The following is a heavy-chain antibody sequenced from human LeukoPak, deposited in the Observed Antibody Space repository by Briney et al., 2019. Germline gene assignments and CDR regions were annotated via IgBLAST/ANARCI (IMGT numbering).Heavy chain of an antibody. CDR1: GYTFTSYG. CDR2: ISAYNGNT. D-gene: IGHD4-17*01. CDR3: ARLVSFDYGDLLLFDY. J-gene: IGHJ4*02. Sequence: GASVKVSCKASGYTFTSYGISWVRQAPGQGLEWMGWISAYNGNTNYAQKLQGRVTMTTDTSTSTAYMELRSLRSDDTAVYYCARLVSFDYGDLLLFDYWGQGTLVTVSS. V-gene: IGHV1-18*01.